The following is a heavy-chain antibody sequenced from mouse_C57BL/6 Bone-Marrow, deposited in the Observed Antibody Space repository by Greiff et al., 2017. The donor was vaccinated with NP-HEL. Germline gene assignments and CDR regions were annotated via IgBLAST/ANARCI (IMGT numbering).Heavy chain of an antibody. D-gene: IGHD1-1*01. CDR1: GFTFSDYY. Sequence: EVQVVESGGGLVQPGGSLKLSCAASGFTFSDYYMYWVRQTPEKRLEWVAYISNGGGSTYYPDTVKGRFTISRDNAKNTLYLQMSRLKSEDTARYYCARHYGSSSAWFAYWGQGTLVTVSA. CDR3: ARHYGSSSAWFAY. CDR2: ISNGGGST. J-gene: IGHJ3*01. V-gene: IGHV5-12*01.